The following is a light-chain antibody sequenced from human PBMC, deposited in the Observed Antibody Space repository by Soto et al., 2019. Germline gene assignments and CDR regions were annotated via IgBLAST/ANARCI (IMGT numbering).Light chain of an antibody. CDR3: QQYNSFPWT. CDR2: KAS. V-gene: IGKV1-5*03. Sequence: DIQMTQSPSTLSASVGDRVTITCRASQSIINWLGWYQQKPGKAPKLLIYKASSLESGVPSRFSGSGSGTDFTLTSNRLHPDYVTSYYGQQYNSFPWTFGQGTKVEIK. CDR1: QSIINW. J-gene: IGKJ1*01.